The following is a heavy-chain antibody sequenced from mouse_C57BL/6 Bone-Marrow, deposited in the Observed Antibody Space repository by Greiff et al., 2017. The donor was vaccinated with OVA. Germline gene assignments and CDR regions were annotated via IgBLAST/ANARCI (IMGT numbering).Heavy chain of an antibody. V-gene: IGHV5-12*01. CDR1: GFTFSDYY. CDR3: ARGTTVVATDWFAY. CDR2: ISNGGGST. J-gene: IGHJ3*01. Sequence: EVQLVESGGGLVQPGGSLKLSCAASGFTFSDYYMYWVRQTPEKRLEWVAYISNGGGSTYYPDTVKGRFTISRDNAKNTLYLQMRRLKSEDTAMYYCARGTTVVATDWFAYWGQGTLVTVSA. D-gene: IGHD1-1*01.